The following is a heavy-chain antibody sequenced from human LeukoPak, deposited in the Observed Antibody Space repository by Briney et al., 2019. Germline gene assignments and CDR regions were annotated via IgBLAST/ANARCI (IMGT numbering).Heavy chain of an antibody. D-gene: IGHD1-26*01. CDR2: IRYDESIK. V-gene: IGHV3-30*02. Sequence: PGGSLRLSCAASGFTFSNYGMHWVRQAPGKGLEWVAFIRYDESIKYYADSVKGRFTISRDNAKNSLYLQMNSLRAEDTAVYYCARSAGRYSGSYWGRYFDYWGQGTLVTVSS. J-gene: IGHJ4*02. CDR1: GFTFSNYG. CDR3: ARSAGRYSGSYWGRYFDY.